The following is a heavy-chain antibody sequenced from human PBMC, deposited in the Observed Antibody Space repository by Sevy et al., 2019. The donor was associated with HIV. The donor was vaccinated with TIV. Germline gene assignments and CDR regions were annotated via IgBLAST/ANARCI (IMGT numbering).Heavy chain of an antibody. Sequence: GGSLRLSCTASGFNFNSHWMIWVRQAPGKGLEWVANINQDGSEKYYVDSVKGRFTISRDNAKNSLYLQMNSLRGEDTAIYYCARGNDGWDYWGQGTLVIVSS. CDR2: INQDGSEK. D-gene: IGHD6-19*01. CDR3: ARGNDGWDY. J-gene: IGHJ4*02. CDR1: GFNFNSHW. V-gene: IGHV3-7*01.